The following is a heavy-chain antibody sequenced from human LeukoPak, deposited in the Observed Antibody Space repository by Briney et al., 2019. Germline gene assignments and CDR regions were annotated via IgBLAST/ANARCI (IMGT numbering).Heavy chain of an antibody. V-gene: IGHV3-30-3*01. CDR1: GFTFSSYA. D-gene: IGHD3-3*01. J-gene: IGHJ6*02. CDR3: ARGLTYYDFWSGYYDYYYYYGVDV. CDR2: ISYDGSNK. Sequence: GGSLRLSCAASGFTFSSYAMHWVRQAPGKGLEWVAVISYDGSNKYYADSAKGRFTISRDNSKNTLYLQMNSLRAEDTAVYYCARGLTYYDFWSGYYDYYYYYGVDVWGQGTTVTVSS.